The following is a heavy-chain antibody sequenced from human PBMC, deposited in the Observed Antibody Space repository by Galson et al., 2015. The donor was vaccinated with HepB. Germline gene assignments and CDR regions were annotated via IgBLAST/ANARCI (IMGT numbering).Heavy chain of an antibody. D-gene: IGHD4/OR15-4a*01. CDR3: ARDRITSAYGGAFDI. Sequence: SLRLSCAASGFTFSSYAMHWVRQAPGKGLEFVSAISSGGSTYYVNSVKGRFTTSRDNSKNILYPHMGSLRAEDMAVYYCARDRITSAYGGAFDIWGQGAMVTVSS. CDR1: GFTFSSYA. CDR2: ISSGGST. J-gene: IGHJ3*02. V-gene: IGHV3-64*01.